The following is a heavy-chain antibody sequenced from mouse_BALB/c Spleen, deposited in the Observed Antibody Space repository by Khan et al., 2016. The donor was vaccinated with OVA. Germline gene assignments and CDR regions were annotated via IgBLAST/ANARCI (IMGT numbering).Heavy chain of an antibody. J-gene: IGHJ2*01. CDR3: ARTGYDYFDY. Sequence: EVELVESGGGLVQTGGSRKLSCAASGFTFSGFGMHWVRQAPEKGLEWVAYISSGSSSIYYADTVKGRFTISRDNPKNTLFLQMTSLSAEDTAMYYCARTGYDYFDYWGQGTTLTVSS. CDR2: ISSGSSSI. D-gene: IGHD2-2*01. CDR1: GFTFSGFG. V-gene: IGHV5-17*02.